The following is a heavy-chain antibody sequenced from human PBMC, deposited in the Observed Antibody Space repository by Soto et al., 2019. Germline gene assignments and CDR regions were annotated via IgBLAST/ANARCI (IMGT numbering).Heavy chain of an antibody. Sequence: PSETLSPTCTVSGGSISSSSYYWGWIRQPPGKGLEWIGSIDYSGSTYYNPSLKSRVTISVDTSKNQFSLKLSSVTAADTAVYYCASPGGNSPYFDYWGQGTLVTVSS. CDR3: ASPGGNSPYFDY. CDR1: GGSISSSSYY. D-gene: IGHD2-21*02. CDR2: IDYSGST. V-gene: IGHV4-39*01. J-gene: IGHJ4*02.